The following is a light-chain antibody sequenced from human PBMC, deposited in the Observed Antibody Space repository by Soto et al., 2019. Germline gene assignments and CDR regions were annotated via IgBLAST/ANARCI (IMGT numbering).Light chain of an antibody. CDR1: QSVSSK. Sequence: ETVMTHSPATLSLSPGERATLSFRASQSVSSKLVWYQQKPGQAPRFLIYGASTRATGIPARFRGSGSGTEFTLTIDSLQSEDFAVYYCQQYNDWPPAFGGGTKVDIK. J-gene: IGKJ4*01. CDR2: GAS. V-gene: IGKV3-15*01. CDR3: QQYNDWPPA.